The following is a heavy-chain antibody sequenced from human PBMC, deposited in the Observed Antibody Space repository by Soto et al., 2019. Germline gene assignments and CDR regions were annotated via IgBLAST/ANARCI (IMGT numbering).Heavy chain of an antibody. D-gene: IGHD5-12*01. CDR2: IYYTGST. Sequence: QVHLQESGPGLVSPSGPLSLPCPVSGASITIHSWSWIRPPPGKGLEWIGYIYYTGSTNSNPSLKRRVTMSVDTSKNQCSLNLTSLTAADTAIYYCARANGYSEYWGQGTLVTVSS. V-gene: IGHV4-59*11. CDR3: ARANGYSEY. CDR1: GASITIHS. J-gene: IGHJ4*02.